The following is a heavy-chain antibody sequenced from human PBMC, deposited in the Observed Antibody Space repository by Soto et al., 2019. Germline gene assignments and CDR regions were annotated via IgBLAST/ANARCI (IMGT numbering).Heavy chain of an antibody. CDR2: ISAYNGNT. Sequence: ASVKVSCKDPGYTFASYCISSVRQAPGQGLEWMGWISAYNGNTNYAQKLQGRVTMTTDTSTSTAYMELRSLRSDDTAVYYCARADYYGTHEAFEYWGQGTLVTVSS. J-gene: IGHJ4*02. CDR1: GYTFASYC. D-gene: IGHD3-10*01. V-gene: IGHV1-18*01. CDR3: ARADYYGTHEAFEY.